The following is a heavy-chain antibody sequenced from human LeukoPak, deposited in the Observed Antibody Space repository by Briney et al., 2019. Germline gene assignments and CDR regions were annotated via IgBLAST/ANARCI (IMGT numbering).Heavy chain of an antibody. CDR2: IYTSGST. Sequence: SQTLSLTCTVSGGSISSGSYYWSWIRQPAGTGLEWIGRIYTSGSTNYNPSLKSRVTISVDTFKNQFSLKLSSVTAADTAVYYCARDRGYCSGTSCYLGYYMDVWGKGTTVTISS. CDR3: ARDRGYCSGTSCYLGYYMDV. D-gene: IGHD2-2*01. V-gene: IGHV4-61*02. J-gene: IGHJ6*03. CDR1: GGSISSGSYY.